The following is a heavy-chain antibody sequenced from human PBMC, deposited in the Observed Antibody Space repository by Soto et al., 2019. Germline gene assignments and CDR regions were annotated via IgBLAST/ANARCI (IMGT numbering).Heavy chain of an antibody. CDR2: INPSGGST. V-gene: IGHV1-46*03. CDR1: GYTFTSYY. CDR3: ARSITIFGVRESHYFDY. Sequence: GASVKVSCKASGYTFTSYYMHWVRQAPGQGLEWMGIINPSGGSTSYAQKFQGRVTMTRDTSTSTVYMELSSLRSEDTAVYYCARSITIFGVRESHYFDYWGQGTLVTVSS. D-gene: IGHD3-3*01. J-gene: IGHJ4*02.